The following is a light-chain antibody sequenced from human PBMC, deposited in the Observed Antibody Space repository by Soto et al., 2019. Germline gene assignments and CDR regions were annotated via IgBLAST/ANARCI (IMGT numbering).Light chain of an antibody. CDR3: QQYDSYPLT. CDR2: KAS. V-gene: IGKV1-5*03. J-gene: IGKJ4*01. Sequence: DIQMTQSPSTLSASVGDRVTITCWASQSVSSWLAWYQQRPGNAPNLLIYKASSLESGVPSRFSGSGSGTEFTLTVSSLQPDDFATYYCQQYDSYPLTFGGGTKVEIK. CDR1: QSVSSW.